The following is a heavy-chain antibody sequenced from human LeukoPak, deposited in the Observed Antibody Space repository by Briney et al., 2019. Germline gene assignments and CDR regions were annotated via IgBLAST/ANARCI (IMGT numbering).Heavy chain of an antibody. CDR1: GFSFSDSY. CDR3: ARDPDYGDPY. CDR2: ITSSGTTA. D-gene: IGHD4/OR15-4a*01. Sequence: PGGSLRLSCSAPGFSFSDSYMSWFRLSAEKGLEWIAYITSSGTTAEYADSVKGRFTISRVNAKNSLYLQMNSLRPEDTAVYYCARDPDYGDPYWGQGTLVTVSS. J-gene: IGHJ4*02. V-gene: IGHV3-11*01.